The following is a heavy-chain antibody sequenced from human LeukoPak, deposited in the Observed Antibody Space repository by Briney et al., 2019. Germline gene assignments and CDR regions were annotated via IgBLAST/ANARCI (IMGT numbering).Heavy chain of an antibody. CDR1: GFTFSSYG. V-gene: IGHV3-30*18. Sequence: GRSLRLSCAAAGFTFSSYGMRWVRQAPGKWLEWVAVISYDGSNKFYADSVKGRFTISRDNSKKTLVLQMNSLRVEHAAFYYCAKAVVMGPTNHGLDYWGQGTLVTVSS. CDR3: AKAVVMGPTNHGLDY. D-gene: IGHD1-26*01. J-gene: IGHJ4*02. CDR2: ISYDGSNK.